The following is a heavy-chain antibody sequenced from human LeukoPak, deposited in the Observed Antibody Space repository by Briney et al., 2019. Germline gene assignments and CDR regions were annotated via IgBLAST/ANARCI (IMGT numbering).Heavy chain of an antibody. V-gene: IGHV4-38-2*01. D-gene: IGHD3-10*01. CDR1: GYSISSGYY. CDR2: IYYSGST. J-gene: IGHJ4*02. Sequence: SETLSLTCAVSGYSISSGYYWGWIRQPPGKGLEWIGSIYYSGSTYYNPSLKSRVTISVDTSKNQFSLKLSSVTAADTAVYYCARSRWGGLGIDYWGQGTLVTVSS. CDR3: ARSRWGGLGIDY.